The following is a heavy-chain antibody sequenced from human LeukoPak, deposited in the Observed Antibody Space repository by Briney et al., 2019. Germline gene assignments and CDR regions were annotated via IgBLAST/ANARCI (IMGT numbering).Heavy chain of an antibody. CDR3: AGDLVGGSTHFEY. V-gene: IGHV1-18*01. CDR2: IGAYNGKT. J-gene: IGHJ4*02. CDR1: GYSFTSSG. Sequence: ASVKVSCKASGYSFTSSGISWVRQAPGQGLEWMGWIGAYNGKTKYSQKVQGRVTMTTDTSASTAYMELRSLRSDDTAVYYCAGDLVGGSTHFEYWGQGTLVSVSS. D-gene: IGHD2-2*01.